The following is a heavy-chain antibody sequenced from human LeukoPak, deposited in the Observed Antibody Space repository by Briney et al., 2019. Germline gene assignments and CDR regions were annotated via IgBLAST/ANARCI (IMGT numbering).Heavy chain of an antibody. CDR1: GDSVSTNSAA. D-gene: IGHD5-18*01. J-gene: IGHJ4*02. CDR3: ARGYNYGFDY. CDR2: AYYRSKWYN. Sequence: SQTLSLTCAISGDSVSTNSAAWNWIRQSPSRGLEWLGRAYYRSKWYNSYAVSVKSRIAINPDTSKNQFSLQQNSVTPEDTAVYYCARGYNYGFDYWGQGTLVTISS. V-gene: IGHV6-1*01.